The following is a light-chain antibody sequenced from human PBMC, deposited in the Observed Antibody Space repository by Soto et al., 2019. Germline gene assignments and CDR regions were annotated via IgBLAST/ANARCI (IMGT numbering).Light chain of an antibody. Sequence: QSVLTQPPSASGTPGQRVTISCSGSNSNIGRNTVNWYQQLPGAAPNLLIYSNNERPSGVPDRFSGSKSGTSASLAISGLQSEDGADYYCAAWDESPNVPVFGGGTKLTVL. CDR1: NSNIGRNT. V-gene: IGLV1-44*01. CDR3: AAWDESPNVPV. J-gene: IGLJ2*01. CDR2: SNN.